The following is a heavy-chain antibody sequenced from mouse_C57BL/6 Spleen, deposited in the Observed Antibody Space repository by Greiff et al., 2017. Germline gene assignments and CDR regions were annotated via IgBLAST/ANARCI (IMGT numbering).Heavy chain of an antibody. V-gene: IGHV1-69*01. J-gene: IGHJ3*01. CDR2: IDPSDSYT. CDR1: GYTFTSYW. D-gene: IGHD2-4*01. CDR3: ARPLYDYAWFAY. Sequence: QVHVKQPGAELVMPGASVKLSCKASGYTFTSYWMHWVKQRPGQGLEWIGEIDPSDSYTNYNQKFKGKSTLTVDKSSSTAYMQLSSLTSEDSAVYYCARPLYDYAWFAYWGQGTLVTVSA.